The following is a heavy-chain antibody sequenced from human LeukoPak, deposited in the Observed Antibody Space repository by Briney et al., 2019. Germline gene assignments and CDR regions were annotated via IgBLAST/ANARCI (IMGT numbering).Heavy chain of an antibody. CDR1: GFTFDDYA. V-gene: IGHV3-9*01. D-gene: IGHD6-19*01. CDR3: AKDIRVAGTRLGAFDI. Sequence: GRSLRLSCAASGFTFDDYAMHWVRQAPGKGLEWVSGISWNSGSIGYADSVKGRFTISRDNAKNSLYLQMISLRAEDTALYYCAKDIRVAGTRLGAFDIWGQGTMVTVSS. CDR2: ISWNSGSI. J-gene: IGHJ3*02.